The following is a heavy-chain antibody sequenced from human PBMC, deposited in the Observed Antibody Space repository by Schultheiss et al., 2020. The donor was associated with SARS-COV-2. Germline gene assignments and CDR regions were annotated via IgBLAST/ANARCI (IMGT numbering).Heavy chain of an antibody. D-gene: IGHD1-26*01. CDR2: IYYSGST. V-gene: IGHV4-30-4*01. Sequence: SETLSLTCTVSGGSISSGDYYWSWIRQPPGKGLEWIGYIYYSGSTNYNPSLKSRVTMSVDTSKNQFSLKLSSVTAADTAVYFCARDRYPYGMDVWGRGTLVTVSS. CDR1: GGSISSGDYY. CDR3: ARDRYPYGMDV. J-gene: IGHJ6*02.